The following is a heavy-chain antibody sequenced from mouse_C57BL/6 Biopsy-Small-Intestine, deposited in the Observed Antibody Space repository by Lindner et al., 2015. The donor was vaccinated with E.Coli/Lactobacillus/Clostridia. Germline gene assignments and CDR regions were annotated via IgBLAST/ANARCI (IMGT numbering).Heavy chain of an antibody. CDR2: IYPRSGNT. Sequence: VQLQESGAELARPGASVKLSCKASGYTFTSYGISWVKQRTGQGLEWIGEIYPRSGNTYYNEKFEGKATLTADKSSSTAYMELRSLTSEDSAVYFCARETTVVATKAMDYWGQGTSVTVSS. V-gene: IGHV1-81*01. CDR3: ARETTVVATKAMDY. D-gene: IGHD1-1*01. CDR1: GYTFTSYG. J-gene: IGHJ4*01.